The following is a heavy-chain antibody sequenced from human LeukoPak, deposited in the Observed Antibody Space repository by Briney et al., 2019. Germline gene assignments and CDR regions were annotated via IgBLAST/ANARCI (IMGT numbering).Heavy chain of an antibody. CDR1: GGSLSGYY. D-gene: IGHD6-13*01. V-gene: IGHV4-59*08. J-gene: IGHJ1*01. CDR3: ARHFLTAGYFQH. Sequence: TSQTLSLTCTVSGGSLSGYYWNWIRQPPGRGLEWIGYVFYTGSTNYNPSVKSRVSISIDTAKNQFSLELSSVSAADTAVYYCARHFLTAGYFQHWGQGALVTVSS. CDR2: VFYTGST.